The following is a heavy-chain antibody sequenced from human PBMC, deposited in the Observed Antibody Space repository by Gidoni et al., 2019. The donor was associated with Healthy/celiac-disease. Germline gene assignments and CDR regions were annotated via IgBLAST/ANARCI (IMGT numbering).Heavy chain of an antibody. CDR2: ISYDGSNK. CDR3: AKEGSRYCSGGSCYLGDY. J-gene: IGHJ4*02. Sequence: QVQLVESGGGVVQPGRSLSLSCAASGFTFSSYCMHWVRQAPGKGLEWVAVISYDGSNKYYADSVKGRFTISRDNSKNTLYLQMNSLRAEDTAVYYCAKEGSRYCSGGSCYLGDYWGQGTLVTVSS. D-gene: IGHD2-15*01. V-gene: IGHV3-30*18. CDR1: GFTFSSYC.